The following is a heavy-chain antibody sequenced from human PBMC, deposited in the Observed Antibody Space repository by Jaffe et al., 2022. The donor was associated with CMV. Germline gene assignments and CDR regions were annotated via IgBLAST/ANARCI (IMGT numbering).Heavy chain of an antibody. Sequence: EVQLVESGGGLVQPGGSLRLSCAASGFTFSSYWMSWVRQAPGKGLEWVANIKQDGSEKYYVDSVKGRFTISRDNAKNSLYLQMNSLRAEDTAVYYCARDHYYGSGPAPDYYYYYYMDVWGKGTTVTVSS. CDR1: GFTFSSYW. CDR2: IKQDGSEK. CDR3: ARDHYYGSGPAPDYYYYYYMDV. D-gene: IGHD3-10*01. V-gene: IGHV3-7*03. J-gene: IGHJ6*03.